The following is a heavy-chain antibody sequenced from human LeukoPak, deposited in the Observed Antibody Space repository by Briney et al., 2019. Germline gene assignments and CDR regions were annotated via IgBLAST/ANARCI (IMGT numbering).Heavy chain of an antibody. Sequence: GGSLRLSCAASRFTFSSYSMNWVRQAPGKGLEWVSSISSSGSYIYYADSVKGRFTISRDNAKNSLYLQMGSLRSEDTAVYYCARDTSVRDEAWWFSPWGQGTLVIVSS. CDR3: ARDTSVRDEAWWFSP. J-gene: IGHJ5*02. CDR1: RFTFSSYS. CDR2: ISSSGSYI. V-gene: IGHV3-21*04. D-gene: IGHD2-15*01.